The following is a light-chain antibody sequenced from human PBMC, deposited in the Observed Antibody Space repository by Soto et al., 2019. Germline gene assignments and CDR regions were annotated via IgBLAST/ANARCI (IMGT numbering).Light chain of an antibody. V-gene: IGKV3-15*01. J-gene: IGKJ2*01. CDR2: GAS. CDR3: QQYDRWPHT. Sequence: EIVMTQSPATLSVSSGERATLSCRASQNLSRNLAWYQQRPGQAPRLLIHGASTRATGVQARFSGSWSGTDFTLTSSSLQAEEFAVSYCQQYDRWPHTFGQGTKLQIK. CDR1: QNLSRN.